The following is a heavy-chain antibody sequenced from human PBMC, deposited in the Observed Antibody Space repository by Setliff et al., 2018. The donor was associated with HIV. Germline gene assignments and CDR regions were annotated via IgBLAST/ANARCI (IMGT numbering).Heavy chain of an antibody. D-gene: IGHD2-15*01. CDR1: GFTFSKYW. CDR3: ASLPVVVTIPEGPFDF. Sequence: HPGGSLRLSCAASGFTFSKYWMHWVRQAPGKGLVWLSRINSDGRSTTYADFVKGRFSISRDNAKNTVYLQMSSLTVEDTAVYYCASLPVVVTIPEGPFDFWGQGTMVTVSS. CDR2: INSDGRST. V-gene: IGHV3-74*01. J-gene: IGHJ3*01.